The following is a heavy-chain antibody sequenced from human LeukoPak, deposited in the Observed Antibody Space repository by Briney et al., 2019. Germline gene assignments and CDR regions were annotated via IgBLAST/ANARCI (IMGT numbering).Heavy chain of an antibody. Sequence: PGGSLRLSCAASGFTFSSYAMSWVRQAPGKGLEWVSVISGSGGTTYYADSVKGRFTISGDNSKNTLYLQMNSLRAEDTAVYYCAKDGYYGSGYDYFDYWGQGTLVTVSS. CDR3: AKDGYYGSGYDYFDY. J-gene: IGHJ4*02. D-gene: IGHD3-10*01. CDR2: ISGSGGTT. CDR1: GFTFSSYA. V-gene: IGHV3-23*01.